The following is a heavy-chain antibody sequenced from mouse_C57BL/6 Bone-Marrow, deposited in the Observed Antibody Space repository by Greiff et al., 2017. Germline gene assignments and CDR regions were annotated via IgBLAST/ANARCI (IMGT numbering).Heavy chain of an antibody. Sequence: VQLRQSGAELVKPGASVKLSCKASGYTFTSYWMHWVKQRPGQGLEWIGMIHPNSGSTNYNEKFKSKATLTVDKSSSTAYMQLSSLTSEDSAVYYCAREEILDYYGSSFDDWGQGTTLTVSS. D-gene: IGHD1-1*01. V-gene: IGHV1-64*01. J-gene: IGHJ2*01. CDR1: GYTFTSYW. CDR2: IHPNSGST. CDR3: AREEILDYYGSSFDD.